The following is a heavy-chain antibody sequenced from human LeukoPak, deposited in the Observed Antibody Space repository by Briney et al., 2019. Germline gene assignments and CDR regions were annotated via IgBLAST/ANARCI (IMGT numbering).Heavy chain of an antibody. D-gene: IGHD3-10*01. CDR3: ARDKIRTELLWFGELSPTSAFDI. J-gene: IGHJ3*02. Sequence: SETLSLTCTVSGGSISSSSYYWGWIRQPPGKGLEWIGSIYYSGSTYYNPSLKSRVTISVDTSKNQFSLKLSSVTAADTAVYYCARDKIRTELLWFGELSPTSAFDIWGQGTMVTVSS. CDR2: IYYSGST. V-gene: IGHV4-39*07. CDR1: GGSISSSSYY.